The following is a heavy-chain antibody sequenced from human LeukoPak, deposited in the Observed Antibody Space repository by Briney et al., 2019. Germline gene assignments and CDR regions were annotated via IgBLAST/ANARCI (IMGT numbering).Heavy chain of an antibody. Sequence: GGSLRLSCAASGFAFSSYWMSWVRQAPGKGLEWLANIKQDGSEKDYVDSVKGRFTISRDNAKNSLYLQMNSLRAEDTAVYYCARDPPPTFNYGSGRGYYYGMDVWGKGTTVTVSS. D-gene: IGHD3-10*01. CDR1: GFAFSSYW. V-gene: IGHV3-7*03. CDR3: ARDPPPTFNYGSGRGYYYGMDV. J-gene: IGHJ6*04. CDR2: IKQDGSEK.